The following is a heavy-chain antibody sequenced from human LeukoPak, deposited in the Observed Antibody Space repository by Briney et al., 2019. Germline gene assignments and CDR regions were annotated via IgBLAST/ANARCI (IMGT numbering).Heavy chain of an antibody. D-gene: IGHD3-10*01. CDR3: ARTPSSGSVAFDI. V-gene: IGHV1-2*02. CDR2: INPNSGGR. CDR1: GYTLTDYY. J-gene: IGHJ3*02. Sequence: ASVKVSCKASGYTLTDYYIHWVRQAPGQGLEWMGWINPNSGGRNYAQKFQGRVTMTRDTSINTAYVEVSGLRSDDTAVYYCARTPSSGSVAFDIWGQGTMVTVSS.